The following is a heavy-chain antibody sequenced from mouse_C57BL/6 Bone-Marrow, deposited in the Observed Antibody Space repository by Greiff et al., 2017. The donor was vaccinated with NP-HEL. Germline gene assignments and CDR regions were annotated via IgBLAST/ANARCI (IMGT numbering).Heavy chain of an antibody. V-gene: IGHV5-12*01. Sequence: EVQLVESGGGLVQPGGSLKLSCAASGFTFSDYYMYWVRQTPEKRLEWVAYISNGGGSTYYPDTVKGRFTISRDNAKNTLYLQMSRLKSEDTAMYYCALGRGFAYWGQGTLVTVSA. CDR3: ALGRGFAY. CDR1: GFTFSDYY. J-gene: IGHJ3*01. CDR2: ISNGGGST.